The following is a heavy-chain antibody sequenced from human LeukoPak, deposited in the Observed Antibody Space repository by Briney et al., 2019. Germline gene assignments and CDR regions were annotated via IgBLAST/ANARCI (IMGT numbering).Heavy chain of an antibody. CDR1: GGSISSYY. CDR2: IHYSGST. Sequence: PSETLSLTCSVSGGSISSYYWLCPRHPPGKALVDISYIHYSGSTNYNTSLKSRVTKPVDTPKKQSSLQLSAVTAADTAVYYCARESSNYYVCWGQGTLVSVSS. V-gene: IGHV4-59*12. J-gene: IGHJ4*02. D-gene: IGHD6-13*01. CDR3: ARESSNYYVC.